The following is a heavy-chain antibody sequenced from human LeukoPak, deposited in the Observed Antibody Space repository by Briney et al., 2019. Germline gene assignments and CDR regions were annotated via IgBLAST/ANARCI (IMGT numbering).Heavy chain of an antibody. V-gene: IGHV3-23*01. D-gene: IGHD3-10*01. Sequence: PGGSLRLSCAASGFTFSSYAMSWVRQAPGKGLEWVSAISGSGGSTYYADSVKGRFTISRDNSKNTLYLQMSSLRAEDTAVYYCAKVNVLLPSVDFDFWGQGTLVTVSS. CDR3: AKVNVLLPSVDFDF. CDR1: GFTFSSYA. J-gene: IGHJ4*02. CDR2: ISGSGGST.